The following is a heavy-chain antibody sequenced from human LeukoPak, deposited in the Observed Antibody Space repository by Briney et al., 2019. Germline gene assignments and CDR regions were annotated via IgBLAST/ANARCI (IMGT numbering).Heavy chain of an antibody. Sequence: GGSLRLSCAASGFIFSNYGMHWVRQAPGEGLVWVSQISGDGSGTNYADSVKGRFTISRDNAKNTLDLQMNSLRSEDTAVYYCLYGSGRYFDNWGQGTLVTVSS. D-gene: IGHD3-3*01. V-gene: IGHV3-74*01. CDR1: GFIFSNYG. J-gene: IGHJ4*02. CDR3: LYGSGRYFDN. CDR2: ISGDGSGT.